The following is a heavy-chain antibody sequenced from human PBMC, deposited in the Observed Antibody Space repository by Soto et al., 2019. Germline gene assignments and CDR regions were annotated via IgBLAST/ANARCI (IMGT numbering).Heavy chain of an antibody. J-gene: IGHJ6*02. CDR3: AKDLSSSSWCNYCYGMDV. V-gene: IGHV3-23*01. CDR1: GFTFSSYA. Sequence: PGGSLRLSCAASGFTFSSYAMSWVRQAPGKGLEWVSAISGSGGSTYYADSVKGRFTISRDNSKNTLYLQMNSLRAEDTAVYYCAKDLSSSSWCNYCYGMDVWGQGTTVTVSS. CDR2: ISGSGGST. D-gene: IGHD6-13*01.